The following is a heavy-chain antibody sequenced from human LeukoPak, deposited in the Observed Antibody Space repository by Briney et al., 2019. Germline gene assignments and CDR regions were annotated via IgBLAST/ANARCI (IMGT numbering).Heavy chain of an antibody. J-gene: IGHJ4*02. Sequence: SETLSLTCTVSGGSISSYYWNWIRQPPGKGLEWIGYIYYSGSTNYNPALKSRVTISLDTSKNQIFLKLSSVTAADTAVYYCARTTDSIIGTTGTFDYWGQGTLVTVSS. V-gene: IGHV4-59*01. CDR3: ARTTDSIIGTTGTFDY. D-gene: IGHD1-20*01. CDR1: GGSISSYY. CDR2: IYYSGST.